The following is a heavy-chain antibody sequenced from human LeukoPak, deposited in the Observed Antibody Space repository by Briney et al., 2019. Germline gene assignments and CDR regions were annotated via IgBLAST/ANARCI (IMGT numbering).Heavy chain of an antibody. CDR2: IYSGGTT. Sequence: GGSLRLSCAASGFTVSSNYLSWVRQAPGKGLEWVSVIYSGGTTYYAESVKGRFAISRDNSKNMLYLQMNSLGAEDTAVYYCATGYYWGQGTLVTVSS. D-gene: IGHD1-14*01. CDR3: ATGYY. CDR1: GFTVSSNY. J-gene: IGHJ4*02. V-gene: IGHV3-66*01.